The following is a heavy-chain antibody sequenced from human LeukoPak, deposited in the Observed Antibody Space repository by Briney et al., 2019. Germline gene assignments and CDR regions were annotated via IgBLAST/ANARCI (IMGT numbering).Heavy chain of an antibody. V-gene: IGHV3-23*01. CDR3: AKGSIYDSSGYYGY. CDR2: ISGSGGST. Sequence: GGSLRLSCAASGFTFSSYAMSWVRQAPGKGLEWVSAISGSGGSTYYADSVKGRFTIYRDNSKNTLYLQMNSLRAEDTAVYYCAKGSIYDSSGYYGYWGQGTLVTVSS. D-gene: IGHD3-22*01. J-gene: IGHJ4*02. CDR1: GFTFSSYA.